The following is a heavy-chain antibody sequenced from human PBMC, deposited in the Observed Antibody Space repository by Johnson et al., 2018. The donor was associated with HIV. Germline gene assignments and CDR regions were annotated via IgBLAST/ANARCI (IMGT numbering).Heavy chain of an antibody. CDR3: ASTGSGSDDAFDI. V-gene: IGHV3-66*02. CDR2: IYSGGNT. J-gene: IGHJ3*02. Sequence: MLLVESGGGLVQPGGSLRLSCAASGFTVRSNYMSWVRQAPGKGLEWVSVIYSGGNTYYADSVKGRFTISRDNSKNTLYLQMNSLRAEDTAVYYCASTGSGSDDAFDIWGQGKMVTVSS. CDR1: GFTVRSNY. D-gene: IGHD3-10*01.